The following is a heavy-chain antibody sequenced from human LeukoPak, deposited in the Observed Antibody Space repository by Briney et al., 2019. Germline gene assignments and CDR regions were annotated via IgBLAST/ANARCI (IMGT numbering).Heavy chain of an antibody. CDR1: GGSITNYY. CDR2: IYYSGST. CDR3: ARHTTVVTPLDY. V-gene: IGHV4-59*01. D-gene: IGHD4-17*01. Sequence: SETLSLTCTVSGGSITNYYWSWIRQPPGKGLEWIGYIYYSGSTNYNPSLKSRVTISVDTSKNLFSLKLKSVIAADTAVYYCARHTTVVTPLDYWGHGTLVTVSS. J-gene: IGHJ4*01.